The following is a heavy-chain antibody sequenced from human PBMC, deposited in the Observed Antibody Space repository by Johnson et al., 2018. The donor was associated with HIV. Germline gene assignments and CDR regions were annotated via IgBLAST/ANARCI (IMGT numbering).Heavy chain of an antibody. CDR1: RFIFRNYG. J-gene: IGHJ3*02. D-gene: IGHD7-27*01. V-gene: IGHV3-30*02. Sequence: QVQLVESGGGVVQPGGSLRLSCAASRFIFRNYGMHWVRQAPGNGLEWVAFIRFDGSSKYYADSVKGRFTISRDNYKNTLFLQMNSRTADDTAIYYCVRSPNWALGDIWGQGTMATVSS. CDR2: IRFDGSSK. CDR3: VRSPNWALGDI.